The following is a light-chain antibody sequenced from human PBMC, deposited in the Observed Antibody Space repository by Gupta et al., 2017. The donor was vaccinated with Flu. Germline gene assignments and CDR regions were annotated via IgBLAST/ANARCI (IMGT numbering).Light chain of an antibody. CDR2: ENN. CDR1: SGSIARNY. Sequence: FLLTPPHSMSESPGSTVIISCTRSSGSIARNYVQWYKQLPVRPPSTVIYENNHRPSGIPDRFSGSIDSSSTSASLTISGMKAEDEDDYYCQSYDPTSQVFGGGTRLTVL. CDR3: QSYDPTSQV. V-gene: IGLV6-57*01. J-gene: IGLJ3*02.